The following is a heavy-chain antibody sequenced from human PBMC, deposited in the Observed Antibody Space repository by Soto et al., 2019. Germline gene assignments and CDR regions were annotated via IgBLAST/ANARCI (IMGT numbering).Heavy chain of an antibody. CDR1: VDTFSSYA. CDR2: IVPFIGTT. CDR3: ARGGFSSSWRFDY. J-gene: IGHJ4*02. Sequence: QVQLVQSGAEVRKPGSSVKVSCKASVDTFSSYAISWVRQAPGQGLEWMGGIVPFIGTTNYAQNFQGRVTITADKSTSTTYMELTSLRSEDTGVYYCARGGFSSSWRFDYWGQGALVTVSS. D-gene: IGHD6-13*01. V-gene: IGHV1-69*06.